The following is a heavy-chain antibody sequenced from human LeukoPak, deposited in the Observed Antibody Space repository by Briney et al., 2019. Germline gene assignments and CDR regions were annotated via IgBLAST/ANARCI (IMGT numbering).Heavy chain of an antibody. CDR2: ISSSGSTT. Sequence: PGGSLRLSCAASGIKSGADYITWIRQAPGRGLEWISYISSSGSTTTYAESVKGRFTISQDNAKNSLYLQMNSLRVDDTAMYYCVRGSLTTSPPYWGQGVLVIVSS. J-gene: IGHJ4*02. V-gene: IGHV3-11*01. D-gene: IGHD4-11*01. CDR3: VRGSLTTSPPY. CDR1: GIKSGADY.